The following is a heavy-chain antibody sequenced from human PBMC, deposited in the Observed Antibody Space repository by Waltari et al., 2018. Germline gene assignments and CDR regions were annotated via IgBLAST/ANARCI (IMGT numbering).Heavy chain of an antibody. CDR1: GFTFNNFG. D-gene: IGHD6-6*01. J-gene: IGHJ3*01. CDR3: ARDIIAPRPDGFDV. V-gene: IGHV3-33*01. Sequence: QLQLVESGGGVVQPGGSLRLSCEASGFTFNNFGMHWVRQAPGKGLGWVAGIRYDGDNKFYADSVKGRFIISRDNSKNTLFLETNSLRIEDTAVYYCARDIIAPRPDGFDVWGQGTLVTVSA. CDR2: IRYDGDNK.